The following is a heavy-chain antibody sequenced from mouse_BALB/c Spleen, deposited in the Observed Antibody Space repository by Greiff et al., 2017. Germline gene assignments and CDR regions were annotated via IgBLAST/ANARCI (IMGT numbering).Heavy chain of an antibody. D-gene: IGHD2-4*01. V-gene: IGHV1S22*01. CDR2: IYPGSGST. CDR1: GYTFTSYW. Sequence: LQQPGSELVRPGASVKLSCKASGYTFTSYWMHWVKQRHGQGLEWIGNIYPGSGSTNYDEKFKSKGTLTVDTSSSTAYMHLSSLTSEDSAVYYCTRSIYYDYWDFDVWGAGTTVTVSS. J-gene: IGHJ1*01. CDR3: TRSIYYDYWDFDV.